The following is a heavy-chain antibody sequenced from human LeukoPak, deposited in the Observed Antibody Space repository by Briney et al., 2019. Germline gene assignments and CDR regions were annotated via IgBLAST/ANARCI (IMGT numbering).Heavy chain of an antibody. Sequence: PGGSLRLSCAASGFTFSRYWMSWVRQAPGKGLEWVASINQDESAKLYVDSVKGRFTISRDNAKNSLYLQMNSLRVEDTAVYYCARSSRELRGYAPWELMPPFDYWGQGTLITVSS. CDR1: GFTFSRYW. J-gene: IGHJ4*02. D-gene: IGHD4-23*01. CDR3: ARSSRELRGYAPWELMPPFDY. CDR2: INQDESAK. V-gene: IGHV3-7*01.